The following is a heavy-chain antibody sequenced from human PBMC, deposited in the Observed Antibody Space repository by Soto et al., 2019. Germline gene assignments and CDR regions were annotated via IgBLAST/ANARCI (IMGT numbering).Heavy chain of an antibody. J-gene: IGHJ6*02. D-gene: IGHD3-10*01. CDR3: ARARGVPGMVLWFGETSSYGMDV. CDR2: ISAYNGNT. CDR1: GYTFTSYG. Sequence: QVQLVQSGAEVKKPGASVKVSCKASGYTFTSYGISWVRQAPGQGLEWMGWISAYNGNTNYAQKLQGRVTMTTDTSTSTAYMERRRLRSDYTALYYCARARGVPGMVLWFGETSSYGMDVWGQGTTVTVSS. V-gene: IGHV1-18*01.